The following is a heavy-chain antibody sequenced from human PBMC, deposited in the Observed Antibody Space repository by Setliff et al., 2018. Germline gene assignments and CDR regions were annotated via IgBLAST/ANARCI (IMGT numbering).Heavy chain of an antibody. Sequence: SETLSLTCAVSGYSISSGYYWGWIRQPPGKGLEWIGSIYHSGSTYYNPSLKSRVTISVDTSKNQFSLKLSSVTAADTAVYYCARDQDFWSGYYRASHYMDVWGKGTTVTVS. CDR3: ARDQDFWSGYYRASHYMDV. V-gene: IGHV4-38-2*02. CDR1: GYSISSGYY. CDR2: IYHSGST. D-gene: IGHD3-3*01. J-gene: IGHJ6*03.